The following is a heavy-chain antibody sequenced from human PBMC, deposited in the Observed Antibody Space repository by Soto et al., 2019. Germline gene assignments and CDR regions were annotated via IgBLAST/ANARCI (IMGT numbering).Heavy chain of an antibody. CDR3: ARIYDSSGYYSRSGYYYYGMDV. CDR2: ISYDGSNK. CDR1: GFTFSSYA. J-gene: IGHJ6*02. Sequence: VQLVESGGGVVQPGRSLRLSCAASGFTFSSYAMHWVRQAPGKGLEWVAVISYDGSNKYYADSVKGRFTISRDNSKNTLYLQMNSLRAEDTAVYYCARIYDSSGYYSRSGYYYYGMDVWGQGTTVTVSS. V-gene: IGHV3-30-3*01. D-gene: IGHD3-22*01.